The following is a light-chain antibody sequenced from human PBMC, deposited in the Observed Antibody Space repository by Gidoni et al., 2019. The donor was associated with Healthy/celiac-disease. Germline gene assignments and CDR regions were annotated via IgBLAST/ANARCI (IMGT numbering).Light chain of an antibody. CDR3: QQRSNWPRT. J-gene: IGKJ1*01. CDR2: DAS. Sequence: EIVLTQSPATLSLSPGERATLSCRASQSVSSYLAWYQQKPGQAPRLLIYDASNRATGIPARFSGSGSGTYFTLTISSLEPADFAVYYCQQRSNWPRTFGQGTKVEIK. CDR1: QSVSSY. V-gene: IGKV3-11*01.